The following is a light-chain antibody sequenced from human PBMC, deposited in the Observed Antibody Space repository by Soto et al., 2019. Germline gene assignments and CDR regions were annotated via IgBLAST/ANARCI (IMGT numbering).Light chain of an antibody. CDR3: QQRFNWPRFT. Sequence: EIVLTQSPATLSLSPGERATLSCRASQSVSSYLAWYQQKPGQAPRLLIYDASNRATGIPARFSGGGSGTVLTLTISSLEPEYFAVYYCQQRFNWPRFTFGQGTKLEIK. J-gene: IGKJ2*01. CDR1: QSVSSY. CDR2: DAS. V-gene: IGKV3-11*01.